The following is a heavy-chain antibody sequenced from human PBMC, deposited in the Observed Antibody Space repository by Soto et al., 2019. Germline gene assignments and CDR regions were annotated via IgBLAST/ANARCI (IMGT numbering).Heavy chain of an antibody. V-gene: IGHV1-69*13. CDR3: ATYYYDSSGYSLLNYYYYGMDV. CDR2: IIPIFGTA. CDR1: GGTFSSYA. D-gene: IGHD3-22*01. J-gene: IGHJ6*02. Sequence: GASVKVSCKASGGTFSSYANSWVRQAPGQGLEWMGGIIPIFGTANYAQKFQGRVTITADESTSTAYMELSSLRSEDTAVYYCATYYYDSSGYSLLNYYYYGMDVWGQGTTVTVSS.